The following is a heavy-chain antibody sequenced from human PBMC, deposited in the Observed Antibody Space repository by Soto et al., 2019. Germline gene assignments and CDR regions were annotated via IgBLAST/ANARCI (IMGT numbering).Heavy chain of an antibody. CDR3: ARRYDYIWGRPTAGAFDI. D-gene: IGHD3-16*01. CDR2: IYPGDSDT. J-gene: IGHJ3*02. Sequence: EVQLVQSGAEVKKPGESLKISCKGSGYSFTSYWIGWVRQMPGKGLEWMGIIYPGDSDTRYSPSFQGQVTISADKSISTAYLQGSSLKASDTAMYYCARRYDYIWGRPTAGAFDIWGQGTMVTVSS. V-gene: IGHV5-51*03. CDR1: GYSFTSYW.